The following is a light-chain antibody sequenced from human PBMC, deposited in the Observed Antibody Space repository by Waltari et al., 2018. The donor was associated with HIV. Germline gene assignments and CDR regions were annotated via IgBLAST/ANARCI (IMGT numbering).Light chain of an antibody. CDR1: SSDVGDYNY. J-gene: IGLJ2*01. CDR3: SSYTSGGVV. V-gene: IGLV2-14*01. Sequence: QSALTQPASVSGSPGQSITISCTGTSSDVGDYNYVSWYQQHPGKAPKLMFYEVSNRPSGVSTRFAGTKSGKTASRTIAGLQAEDEADYYCSSYTSGGVVFGGGTKLTVL. CDR2: EVS.